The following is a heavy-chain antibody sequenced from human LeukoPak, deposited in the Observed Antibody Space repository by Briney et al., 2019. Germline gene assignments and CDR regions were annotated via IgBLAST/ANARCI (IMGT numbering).Heavy chain of an antibody. CDR2: IYYSGST. J-gene: IGHJ4*02. V-gene: IGHV4-38-2*02. CDR3: ARLNYDYVWGSPYVWTPVRYYFDY. D-gene: IGHD3-16*01. Sequence: SETLSLTCTVSGYSISSGYYWGYIRQPPGKGLEWIGSIYYSGSTYYNPSLKSRVTISVDTSKNQFSLKLSSVTAADTAVYYCARLNYDYVWGSPYVWTPVRYYFDYWGQGTLVTVSS. CDR1: GYSISSGYY.